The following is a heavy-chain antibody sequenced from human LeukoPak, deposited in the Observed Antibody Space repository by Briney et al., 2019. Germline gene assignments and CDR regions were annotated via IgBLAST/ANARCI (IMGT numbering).Heavy chain of an antibody. CDR1: GFTFSSYS. J-gene: IGHJ3*02. Sequence: PGGSLRLSCAASGFTFSSYSMNWVRQAPGKGLEWVSSISSSSSYIYYADSVKGRFTISRDNAKNSLYLQMNSLRAEDTAVYYCARDGDRGYSYGAFDIWGQGTMVTVSS. V-gene: IGHV3-21*01. D-gene: IGHD5-18*01. CDR2: ISSSSSYI. CDR3: ARDGDRGYSYGAFDI.